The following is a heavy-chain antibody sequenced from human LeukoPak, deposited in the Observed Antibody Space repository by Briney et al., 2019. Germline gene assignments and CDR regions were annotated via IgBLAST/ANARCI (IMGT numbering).Heavy chain of an antibody. CDR3: GYCSGGSCLYYYGMDV. CDR2: ISSSSSYI. D-gene: IGHD2-15*01. Sequence: GGSLRLSCAASGFTFSSYSMGWVRQAPGKGLEWVSSISSSSSYIYYADSVKGRFTISRENAKNSLYLQMNSLRAEDTAVYYCGYCSGGSCLYYYGMDVWGQGTTVTVSS. CDR1: GFTFSSYS. J-gene: IGHJ6*02. V-gene: IGHV3-21*01.